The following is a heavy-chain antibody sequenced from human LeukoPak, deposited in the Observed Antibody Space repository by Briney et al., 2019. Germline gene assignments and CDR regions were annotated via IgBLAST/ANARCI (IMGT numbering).Heavy chain of an antibody. V-gene: IGHV4-61*02. D-gene: IGHD6-19*01. CDR3: ARVSVDSNGWYANWFDP. CDR1: GGSISSGSYY. Sequence: PSETLSLTCTVSGGSISSGSYYWSWIRQPAGKGLEWIGRIYTSGSTNYNPSLKSRVTISVDTSKNQFSPQLNSVTPEDTAVYYCARVSVDSNGWYANWFDPWGQGTLVTVSS. CDR2: IYTSGST. J-gene: IGHJ5*02.